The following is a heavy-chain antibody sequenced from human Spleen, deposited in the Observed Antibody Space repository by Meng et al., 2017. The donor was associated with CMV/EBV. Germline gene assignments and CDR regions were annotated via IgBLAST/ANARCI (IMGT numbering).Heavy chain of an antibody. CDR2: LSGSGRDT. CDR1: GFTFNSYT. CDR3: AKDSSSYSSSWYGDFDY. V-gene: IGHV3-23*01. Sequence: ETLSLTCAASGFTFNSYTMSWVRQAPGKGLEWVSGLSGSGRDTYYADSVEGRFTISRDNSENTLYLQMNSLRAEATAVYSCAKDSSSYSSSWYGDFDYWGQGTLVTVSS. D-gene: IGHD6-13*01. J-gene: IGHJ4*02.